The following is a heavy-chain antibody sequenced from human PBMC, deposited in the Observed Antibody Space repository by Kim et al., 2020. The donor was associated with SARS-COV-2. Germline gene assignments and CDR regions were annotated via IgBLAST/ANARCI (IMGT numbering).Heavy chain of an antibody. D-gene: IGHD6-13*01. J-gene: IGHJ4*02. CDR1: GFTFSSYA. CDR3: ASQYEQEDIIAAAGPDFH. V-gene: IGHV3-30-3*01. Sequence: GGSLRLSCAASGFTFSSYAMHWVRQAPGKGLEWVAVISHDGSDKYYADSVKGRFTISRDNSKSTLYLQMNSLRAEDTAVYYCASQYEQEDIIAAAGPDFHWGQGTLVTVSS. CDR2: ISHDGSDK.